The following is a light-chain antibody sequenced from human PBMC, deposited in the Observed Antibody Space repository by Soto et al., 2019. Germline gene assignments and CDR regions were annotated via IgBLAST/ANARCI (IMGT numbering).Light chain of an antibody. J-gene: IGLJ2*01. CDR1: SSNIGAGYD. CDR3: SLYTARGV. Sequence: QSVLTQPPSVSGAPGQRVTISCTGSSSNIGAGYDVHWYQQLPGTAPKLLIYGNTNRPSGVPDRFSGSKSGNTASLTISGLQAEDEADYYCSLYTARGVFGGGTK. V-gene: IGLV1-40*01. CDR2: GNT.